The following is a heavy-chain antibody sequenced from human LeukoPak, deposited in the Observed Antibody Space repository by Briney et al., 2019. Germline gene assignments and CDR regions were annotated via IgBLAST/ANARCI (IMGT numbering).Heavy chain of an antibody. CDR2: INLNNGAT. Sequence: GASVKVSCKASGFTFTAYYLYWVRQAPGQGLECVGFINLNNGATGYAQNFQGRVTMTRDTSISTAFMELSSLRSDDTAVYDCARDGDSTAPDFDFWGQGALVTVSS. D-gene: IGHD2-21*02. J-gene: IGHJ4*02. CDR3: ARDGDSTAPDFDF. V-gene: IGHV1-2*02. CDR1: GFTFTAYY.